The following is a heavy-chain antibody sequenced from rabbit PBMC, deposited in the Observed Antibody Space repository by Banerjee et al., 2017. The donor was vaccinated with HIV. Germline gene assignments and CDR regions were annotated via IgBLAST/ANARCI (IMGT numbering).Heavy chain of an antibody. CDR3: ARGYYDMDL. CDR2: IWTGSSGST. V-gene: IGHV1S45*01. Sequence: QEQLEESGGDLVKPEGSLTLTCTASGFSLSSCDMCWVRQAPGKGLEWIGCIWTGSSGSTYYASWAKGRFTISKTSSTTVTLQMTSLTAADTATYFCARGYYDMDLWGPGTLVTVS. J-gene: IGHJ6*01. CDR1: GFSLSSCD.